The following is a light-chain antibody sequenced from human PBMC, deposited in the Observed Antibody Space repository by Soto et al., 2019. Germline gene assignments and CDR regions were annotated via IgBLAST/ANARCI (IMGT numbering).Light chain of an antibody. CDR3: QHYNTYLWT. CDR2: KAS. J-gene: IGKJ1*01. V-gene: IGKV1-5*03. Sequence: DIQMTQSPSTLSASVGDRVTITCRASQSISGWLAWYQQKPGKAPKLLISKASSLESGVPSRFSGSESGTEFTLTISSLQPDDFATYYCQHYNTYLWTFGQGTKVEFK. CDR1: QSISGW.